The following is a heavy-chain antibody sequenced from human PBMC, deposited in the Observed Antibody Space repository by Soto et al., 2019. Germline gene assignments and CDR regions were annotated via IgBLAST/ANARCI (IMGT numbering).Heavy chain of an antibody. Sequence: QVQLVQSGAEVKKPGSSVKVSCKASGGTFSSYTISWVRQAPGQGLAWMGRIIPILGIANYAQKFQGRVTITADKSTSTAYMELSSLRSEDTAVYYCAINLNCGGDCYSAGWYFDLWGRGTLVTVSS. D-gene: IGHD2-21*01. CDR3: AINLNCGGDCYSAGWYFDL. J-gene: IGHJ2*01. CDR1: GGTFSSYT. CDR2: IIPILGIA. V-gene: IGHV1-69*02.